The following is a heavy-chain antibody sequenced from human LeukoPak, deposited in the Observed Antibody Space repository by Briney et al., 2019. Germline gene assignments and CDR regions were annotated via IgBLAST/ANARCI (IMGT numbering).Heavy chain of an antibody. V-gene: IGHV4-39*07. Sequence: PSETLSLTCTVSGGSISTSTYWGWIRQPPGKGLEWVGNIYYSGTTYYNPSLKSRVTISVDTSKNQSSLKLSSVTAADTAVYYCARAYCSGVTCYHSRGWFDPWGQGTLVTVSS. D-gene: IGHD2-15*01. CDR2: IYYSGTT. CDR1: GGSISTSTY. J-gene: IGHJ5*02. CDR3: ARAYCSGVTCYHSRGWFDP.